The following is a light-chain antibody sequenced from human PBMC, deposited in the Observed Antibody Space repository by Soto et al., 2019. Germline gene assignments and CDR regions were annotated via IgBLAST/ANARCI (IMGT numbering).Light chain of an antibody. CDR2: AAS. CDR3: QQRSNWPPEIT. CDR1: QSISSY. V-gene: IGKV1-39*01. Sequence: DIQMTQSPSSLSASVGDRVTITCRASQSISSYLNWYQQKPGTAPKLLIYAASSLQSGVPSRFSGSGSGTDFTLTISSLEPEDFAVYYCQQRSNWPPEITFGGGTKVEIK. J-gene: IGKJ4*01.